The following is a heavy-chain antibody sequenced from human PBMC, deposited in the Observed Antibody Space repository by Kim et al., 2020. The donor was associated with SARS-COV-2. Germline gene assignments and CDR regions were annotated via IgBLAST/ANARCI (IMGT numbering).Heavy chain of an antibody. CDR1: GGSINNSSYY. J-gene: IGHJ5*02. V-gene: IGHV4-39*02. Sequence: SETLSLTCTVSGGSINNSSYYWGWIRQPPGKVLEWIGSVYYSGTTYYTPSLKSRVTISVDTSNNHFSLRLSSVTAADTAVYYCARLRSGVGWFDPWGQGT. CDR3: ARLRSGVGWFDP. CDR2: VYYSGTT. D-gene: IGHD5-12*01.